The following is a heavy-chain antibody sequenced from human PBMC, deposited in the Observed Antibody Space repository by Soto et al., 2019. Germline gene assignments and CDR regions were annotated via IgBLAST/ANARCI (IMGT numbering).Heavy chain of an antibody. V-gene: IGHV5-10-1*01. J-gene: IGHJ4*02. CDR1: GYSFTNYW. CDR3: ARPYVAMVDFDS. D-gene: IGHD5-18*01. CDR2: IDPSDSYT. Sequence: EVQLVQSGAEVKKPGESLRISCKGSGYSFTNYWINWVCQVPGKGLEWMGRIDPSDSYTNYSPSFQGHVTVSADKSINTVYLQWSSLKASDTAMYYCARPYVAMVDFDSWGQGTLVTVSS.